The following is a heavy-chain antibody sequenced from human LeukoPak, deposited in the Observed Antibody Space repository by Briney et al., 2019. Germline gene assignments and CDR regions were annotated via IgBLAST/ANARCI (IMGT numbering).Heavy chain of an antibody. CDR3: PGDRDGDNLSWFDP. J-gene: IGHJ5*02. D-gene: IGHD5-24*01. V-gene: IGHV4-34*01. CDR2: INHSGST. CDR1: GGSFSGYY. Sequence: PSETLSLTCAVYGGSFSGYYWSWIRQPPGKGLEWIGEINHSGSTNYNPSLKSRVTISVDTSKNQFSLKLSSVTAADTAVYYFPGDRDGDNLSWFDPWGQGTLVTVSS.